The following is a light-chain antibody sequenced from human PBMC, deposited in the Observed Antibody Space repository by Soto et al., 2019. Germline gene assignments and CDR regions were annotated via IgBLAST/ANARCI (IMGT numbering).Light chain of an antibody. CDR1: QSVSSN. V-gene: IGKV3-15*01. CDR2: GAS. Sequence: EMVMTQSPATLSVSPGERATLSCRASQSVSSNLAWYQQKPGQAPRLLIYGASTRATGIPARFSGSGSGTEFTLIISSLQSEDFAVYYCQQYNNRPPWTFGQGTKVEIK. J-gene: IGKJ1*01. CDR3: QQYNNRPPWT.